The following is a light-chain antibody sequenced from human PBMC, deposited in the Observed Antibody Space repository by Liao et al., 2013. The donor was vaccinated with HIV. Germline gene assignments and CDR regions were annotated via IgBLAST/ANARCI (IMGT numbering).Light chain of an antibody. Sequence: SYVLTQPPSVSVAPGKTARITCGGNNIGSKSVHWYQQKPGQAPVLVIDYDSGRPSGIPERFSGSNSGNTATLTISRVEAGDEADYYCQVWDSSSDHPVFGGGTKLTVL. CDR1: NIGSKS. V-gene: IGLV3-21*04. J-gene: IGLJ3*02. CDR2: YDS. CDR3: QVWDSSSDHPV.